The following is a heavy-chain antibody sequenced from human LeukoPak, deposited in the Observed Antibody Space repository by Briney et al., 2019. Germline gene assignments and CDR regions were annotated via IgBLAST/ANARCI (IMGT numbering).Heavy chain of an antibody. J-gene: IGHJ3*02. CDR1: GGSFSGYY. CDR2: INHSGST. V-gene: IGHV4-34*01. Sequence: TSETLSLTCAVYGGSFSGYYWSWIRQPPGKGLEWIGEINHSGSTNYNPSLKSRVTISVDTSKNQFSLKLSSVTAAGTAVYYCARALYDFWSGNNLLDIWGQGTMVTVSS. D-gene: IGHD3-3*01. CDR3: ARALYDFWSGNNLLDI.